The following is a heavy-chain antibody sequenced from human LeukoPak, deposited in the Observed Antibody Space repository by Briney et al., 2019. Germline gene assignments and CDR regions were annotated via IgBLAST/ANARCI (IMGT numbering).Heavy chain of an antibody. Sequence: GGSPRLSCAASGFTVSSNYMSWVRQAPGKGLEWVSVIYSGGSTYYADSVKGRFTISRDNSKNTLYLQMNSLRAEDTAVYYCARDLYGSGSNWFDPWGQGTLVTVSS. CDR1: GFTVSSNY. CDR3: ARDLYGSGSNWFDP. D-gene: IGHD3-10*01. V-gene: IGHV3-66*01. J-gene: IGHJ5*02. CDR2: IYSGGST.